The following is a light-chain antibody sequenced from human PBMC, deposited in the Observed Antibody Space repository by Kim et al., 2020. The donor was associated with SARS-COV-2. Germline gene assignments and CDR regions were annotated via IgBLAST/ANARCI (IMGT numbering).Light chain of an antibody. V-gene: IGKV4-1*01. CDR3: QQYNSSPDN. CDR2: AAS. Sequence: RATINCKSSQSVLRSSNGQNDIAWCQQKPGQPPKLLIYAASTRESGVPDRFSGSGSGTDFTLTISSLQAEDVAVYYCQQYNSSPDNFGQGTKLEI. J-gene: IGKJ2*01. CDR1: QSVLRSSNGQND.